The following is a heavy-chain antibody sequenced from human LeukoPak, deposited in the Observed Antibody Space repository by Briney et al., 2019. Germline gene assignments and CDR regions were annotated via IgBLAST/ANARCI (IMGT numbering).Heavy chain of an antibody. J-gene: IGHJ3*02. CDR1: GGSISSSSYY. Sequence: SETLSLTCTVSGGSISSSSYYWGWIRQPPGKGLEWIGSIYYSGSTYYNPSLKSRVTISVDTSKNQFSLKLSSVTAADTAVYYCARSSGSYSRDAFDIWGQGTMVTVSS. CDR3: ARSSGSYSRDAFDI. D-gene: IGHD1-26*01. CDR2: IYYSGST. V-gene: IGHV4-39*07.